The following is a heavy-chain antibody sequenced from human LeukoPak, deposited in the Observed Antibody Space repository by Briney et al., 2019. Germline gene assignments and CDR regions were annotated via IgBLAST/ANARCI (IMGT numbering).Heavy chain of an antibody. CDR1: GFTFSSYA. V-gene: IGHV3-30*04. D-gene: IGHD2-15*01. CDR3: ARVGDIVVVVAAMDY. CDR2: ISYDGSNK. J-gene: IGHJ4*02. Sequence: PGGSLRLSCAASGFTFSSYAMHGVRQAPGKGLEWVAVISYDGSNKYYADSVKGRFTISRDNSKNTLYLQMNSLRAEDTAVYYCARVGDIVVVVAAMDYWGQGTLVTVSS.